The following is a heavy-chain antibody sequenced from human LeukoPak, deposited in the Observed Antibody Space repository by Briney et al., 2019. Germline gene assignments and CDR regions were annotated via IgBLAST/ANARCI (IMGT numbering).Heavy chain of an antibody. Sequence: PGGALRLSCAASGFTFSSYAMSWVRQAPGKGLEWVSAISGSGGSTYYADSVKGRSTISRDNSKNTLYLQMNSLRAEDTAVYYCAKTKDIVVVVAVAFDYWGQGTLVTVSS. V-gene: IGHV3-23*01. J-gene: IGHJ4*02. CDR1: GFTFSSYA. CDR3: AKTKDIVVVVAVAFDY. CDR2: ISGSGGST. D-gene: IGHD2-15*01.